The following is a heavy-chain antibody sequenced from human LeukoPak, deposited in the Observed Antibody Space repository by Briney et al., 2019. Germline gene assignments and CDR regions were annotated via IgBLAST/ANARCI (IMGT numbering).Heavy chain of an antibody. CDR2: IYYSGST. CDR3: ARRVAVAGWAFDI. Sequence: SETLSLTCTVSGGSISSYYWSWIRQPPGKGLEWIGYIYYSGSTNYNPSLKSRVTISVDTSKNQFSLKLSSVTAADTAVYYCARRVAVAGWAFDIWGQGTMVTVSS. J-gene: IGHJ3*02. V-gene: IGHV4-59*08. D-gene: IGHD6-19*01. CDR1: GGSISSYY.